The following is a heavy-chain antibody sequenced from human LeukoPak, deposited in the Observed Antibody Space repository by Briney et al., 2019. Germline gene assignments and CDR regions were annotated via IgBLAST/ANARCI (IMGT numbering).Heavy chain of an antibody. Sequence: SETLSLTCTVSGGSISSGGYYWSWIRQHPGKGLEWIGYIYYSGSTYYNPSLRSRVTISVDTSKNQFSLKLSSVTAADTAVYYCARVSPGGSPYFDYWGQGTLVTVSS. D-gene: IGHD2-15*01. CDR2: IYYSGST. CDR1: GGSISSGGYY. CDR3: ARVSPGGSPYFDY. J-gene: IGHJ4*02. V-gene: IGHV4-31*03.